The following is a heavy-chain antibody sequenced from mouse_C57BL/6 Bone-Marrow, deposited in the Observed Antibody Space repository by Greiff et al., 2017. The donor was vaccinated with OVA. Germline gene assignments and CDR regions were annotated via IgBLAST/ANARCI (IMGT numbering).Heavy chain of an antibody. J-gene: IGHJ2*01. V-gene: IGHV1-81*01. CDR1: GYTFTSYG. Sequence: QVQLQQSGAELARPGASVKLSCKASGYTFTSYGISWVKQRTGQGLEWIGEIYPRSGNTYYNEKFKGKATLTADKSSSTAYMELRSLTSDDSAVYFCARVWWLLGYWGQGTTLTVSS. D-gene: IGHD2-3*01. CDR3: ARVWWLLGY. CDR2: IYPRSGNT.